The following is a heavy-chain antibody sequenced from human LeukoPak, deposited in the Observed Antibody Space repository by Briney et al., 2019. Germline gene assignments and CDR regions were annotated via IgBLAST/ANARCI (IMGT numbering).Heavy chain of an antibody. J-gene: IGHJ2*01. CDR2: IYYSGTA. Sequence: PSQTLSLTCTVSGGSISSGGYYWSWIRQHPGTGLEWIAHIYYSGTADYNPSLKSRVSISIDTSKNQFSLTLRSVTAADTAIYYCARGEAAAAADWYFDLWGRGTLVTVSS. CDR1: GGSISSGGYY. CDR3: ARGEAAAAADWYFDL. D-gene: IGHD6-13*01. V-gene: IGHV4-31*03.